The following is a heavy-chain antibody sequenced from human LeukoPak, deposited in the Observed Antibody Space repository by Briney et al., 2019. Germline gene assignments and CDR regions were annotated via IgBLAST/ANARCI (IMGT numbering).Heavy chain of an antibody. V-gene: IGHV4-59*08. CDR1: GGSISNYY. J-gene: IGHJ4*02. CDR3: ARHSGSSPHYFDY. D-gene: IGHD1-26*01. Sequence: PSETLSLTCTVSGGSISNYYWSWIRQPPGKRLEWIGYIFYSGDTNYNPSLKSRVTISVDTSKNQFSLSLSSVTAADTAVYYCARHSGSSPHYFDYWGREPWSPSPQ. CDR2: IFYSGDT.